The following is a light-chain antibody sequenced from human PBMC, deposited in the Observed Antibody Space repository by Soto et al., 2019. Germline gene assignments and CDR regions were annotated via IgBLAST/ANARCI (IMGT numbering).Light chain of an antibody. J-gene: IGLJ1*01. Sequence: QSVLTQTPSASGSPGQSVTISCTGTSSDVGDYNHVSWYQQHPGKAPKLMIYEVSKRPSGVPDRFSGSKSGNTASLTVSGLQAEDEADYYCSSYAGGSSNSYVFGTGTKVTVL. CDR2: EVS. CDR1: SSDVGDYNH. CDR3: SSYAGGSSNSYV. V-gene: IGLV2-8*01.